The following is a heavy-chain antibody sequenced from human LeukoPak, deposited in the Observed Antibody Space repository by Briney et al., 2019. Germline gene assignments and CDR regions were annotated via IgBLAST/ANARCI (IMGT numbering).Heavy chain of an antibody. Sequence: GGSLRLSCAASGFTFSSYAMHWVRQAPGKGLEWVAVISYDGSNKYYADSVKGRFTISRDNSKNTLYLLMNSLRAEDTAVYYCARDPGRSSWYYFDYWGQGTLVTVSS. V-gene: IGHV3-30-3*01. D-gene: IGHD6-13*01. CDR2: ISYDGSNK. CDR1: GFTFSSYA. CDR3: ARDPGRSSWYYFDY. J-gene: IGHJ4*02.